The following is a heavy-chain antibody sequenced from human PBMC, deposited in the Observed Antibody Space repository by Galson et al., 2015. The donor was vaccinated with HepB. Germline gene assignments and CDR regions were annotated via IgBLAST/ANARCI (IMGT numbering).Heavy chain of an antibody. J-gene: IGHJ4*02. Sequence: QVQLQESGPGLVRPSETLSLTCTVSGGSISSYYWSWIRQPPGKGLEWIGYIYYTGSTNYNPSLKSRLTISVDTSKNQFSLKLTSVTAADAAVYYCAREGYYDYIWGDYRHYYFDYWGQGTPVTVSS. CDR3: AREGYYDYIWGDYRHYYFDY. CDR2: IYYTGST. D-gene: IGHD3-16*02. V-gene: IGHV4-59*01. CDR1: GGSISSYY.